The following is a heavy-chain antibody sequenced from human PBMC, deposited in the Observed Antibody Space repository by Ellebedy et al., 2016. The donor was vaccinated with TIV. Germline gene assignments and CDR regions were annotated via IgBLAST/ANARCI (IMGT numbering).Heavy chain of an antibody. Sequence: GGSLRLSCGTSGFTLSNYWMTWVRQAPGKGLEWVANIKQEGSEKYYVDSVKGRFSISRDNAKISLYLQMNGLRAEVTAVYYCARRYFDYWGQGTLVTVSS. J-gene: IGHJ4*02. CDR1: GFTLSNYW. CDR3: ARRYFDY. CDR2: IKQEGSEK. V-gene: IGHV3-7*03.